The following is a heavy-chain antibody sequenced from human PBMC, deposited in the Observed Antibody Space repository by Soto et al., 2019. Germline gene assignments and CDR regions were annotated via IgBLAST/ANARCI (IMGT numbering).Heavy chain of an antibody. CDR2: IYYRRNT. CDR3: ARGRRAGLFDY. J-gene: IGHJ4*02. Sequence: SETLSLTWSVSGGSIDSTDFCWVWVRQPRGEGLEWIGNIYYRRNTYYNPSLRSRVTISVDTSKNQFSLKLSSVTAADTAVYYCARGRRAGLFDYWGQGTLVTVSS. V-gene: IGHV4-39*01. CDR1: GGSIDSTDFC.